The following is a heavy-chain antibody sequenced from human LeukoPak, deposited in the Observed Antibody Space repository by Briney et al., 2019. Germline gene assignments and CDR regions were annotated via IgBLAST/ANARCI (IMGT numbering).Heavy chain of an antibody. CDR1: GGSISSSTFY. V-gene: IGHV4-39*02. J-gene: IGHJ4*02. D-gene: IGHD6-19*01. CDR2: IFSGGST. Sequence: SETLSLTCTVSGGSISSSTFYWGWIRQPPGKGLEWIGSIFSGGSTYYNPSLKSRVTISVDTSKNHFSLKLSSVTAADTAVYYCAKDIDSGSDWSQWGMGYWGQGTLVIVSS. CDR3: AKDIDSGSDWSQWGMGY.